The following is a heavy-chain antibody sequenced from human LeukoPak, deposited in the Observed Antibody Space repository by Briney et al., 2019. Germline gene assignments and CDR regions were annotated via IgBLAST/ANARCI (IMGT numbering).Heavy chain of an antibody. Sequence: GASVKVSCKASGYTFTTYGISWVRQAPGQGLEWMGWISAYNGNTNYAQKLQGRVTMTTDTSTSTAYMDLRSLRSDDTAVYYCASKRGSGSYYPSEFYYYGMDVWGQGTTVTVSS. V-gene: IGHV1-18*01. J-gene: IGHJ6*02. D-gene: IGHD3-10*01. CDR1: GYTFTTYG. CDR3: ASKRGSGSYYPSEFYYYGMDV. CDR2: ISAYNGNT.